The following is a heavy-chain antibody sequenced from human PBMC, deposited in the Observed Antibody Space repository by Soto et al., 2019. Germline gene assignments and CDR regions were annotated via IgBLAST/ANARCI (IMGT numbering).Heavy chain of an antibody. CDR1: GFNFREFA. Sequence: ELQLVESGGGLVQPGGSLRLSCAASGFNFREFAMSWVRQAPGKGLEWVSGMSERSGPPLYADSVKGRFTISRDNSKSTLYLEMNNLRPEDTAVYYCAKDQDNTDYYWIFDLWGRGTPVTVSS. CDR3: AKDQDNTDYYWIFDL. J-gene: IGHJ2*01. CDR2: MSERSGPP. D-gene: IGHD4-17*01. V-gene: IGHV3-23*04.